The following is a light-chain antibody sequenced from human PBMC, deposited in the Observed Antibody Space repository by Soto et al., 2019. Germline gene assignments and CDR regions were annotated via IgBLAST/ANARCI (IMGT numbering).Light chain of an antibody. J-gene: IGKJ1*01. V-gene: IGKV3-20*01. CDR3: HQYTSPPWT. CDR2: GAS. CDR1: QGVPGNY. Sequence: ELVLTQSPGTLSLSPGEIATISRRASQGVPGNYLAWFQHKPGQAPRLLIYGASTRATGIPDRFSGSGSGTDFSLRISGLERDDFAVYCCHQYTSPPWTLGQGT.